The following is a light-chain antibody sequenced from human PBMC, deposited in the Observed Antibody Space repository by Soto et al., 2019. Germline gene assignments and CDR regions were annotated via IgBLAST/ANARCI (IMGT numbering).Light chain of an antibody. CDR3: QSSESDPHVV. J-gene: IGLJ2*01. V-gene: IGLV6-57*03. CDR2: EDN. CDR1: SGSIASNF. Sequence: NFMLTQTHSVSESPGKTITISCTRSSGSIASNFVQWYRQRPGSAPTIVIYEDNRRPSGVPGPFSGSIDTSSNSASLTISGLTAEDEGDYYCQSSESDPHVVFGGGTKLTVL.